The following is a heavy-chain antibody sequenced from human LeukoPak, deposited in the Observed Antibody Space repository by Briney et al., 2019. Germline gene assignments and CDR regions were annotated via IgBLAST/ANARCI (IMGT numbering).Heavy chain of an antibody. D-gene: IGHD3-22*01. CDR2: MNPNSGNT. CDR1: GYTFTSFD. J-gene: IGHJ3*02. V-gene: IGHV1-8*01. CDR3: ARWGSSHERSGYAFDI. Sequence: PSVKVSCKASGYTFTSFDINWVPHATGQGLEWMGWMNPNSGNTGYAQKFQGRVTMTRNTSISTAYMELSRLRCEDTAVYDRARWGSSHERSGYAFDIWGQGTMVTVSS.